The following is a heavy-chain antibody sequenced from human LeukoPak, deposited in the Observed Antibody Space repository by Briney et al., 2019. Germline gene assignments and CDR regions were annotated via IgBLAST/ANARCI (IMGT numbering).Heavy chain of an antibody. CDR1: GGSISSGDYY. J-gene: IGHJ4*02. CDR3: ARVSSIFGVVIEH. V-gene: IGHV4-30-4*08. CDR2: IYYSGST. D-gene: IGHD3-3*01. Sequence: SQTLSLTCTGSGGSISSGDYYWSWIRQPPGKGLEWIGYIYYSGSTYYNPSLKSRVTISVDTSKNQFSLKLSSVTAADTAVYYCARVSSIFGVVIEHWGQGTLVTVSS.